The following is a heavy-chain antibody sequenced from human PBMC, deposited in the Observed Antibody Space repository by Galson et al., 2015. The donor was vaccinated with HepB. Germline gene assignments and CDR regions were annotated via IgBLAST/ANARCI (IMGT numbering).Heavy chain of an antibody. D-gene: IGHD3-22*01. Sequence: CAISGDSVSSNSAAWNWIRQSPSRGLEWLGRTYYRSKWYNDYAVSVKSRITINPDTSKNQFSLQLNSVTPEDTAVYYCARDVTYYYDSSGYYGQYYFDYWGQETLVTVSS. CDR1: GDSVSSNSAA. CDR3: ARDVTYYYDSSGYYGQYYFDY. J-gene: IGHJ4*02. CDR2: TYYRSKWYN. V-gene: IGHV6-1*01.